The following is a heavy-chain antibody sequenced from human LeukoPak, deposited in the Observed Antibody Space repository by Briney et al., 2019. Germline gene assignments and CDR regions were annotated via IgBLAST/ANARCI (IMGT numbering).Heavy chain of an antibody. J-gene: IGHJ6*03. Sequence: GGSLRLSCEASGFTFNTYPMHWVRQAPGKGLEWVAVISSDGRSTHYADSVKGRFTISRGNSKNTLYLQMNSLRPEDSAVYYCARAEVTRLYYFYYMDVWGTGTTVTVSS. CDR1: GFTFNTYP. CDR2: ISSDGRST. CDR3: ARAEVTRLYYFYYMDV. V-gene: IGHV3-30*01. D-gene: IGHD4-23*01.